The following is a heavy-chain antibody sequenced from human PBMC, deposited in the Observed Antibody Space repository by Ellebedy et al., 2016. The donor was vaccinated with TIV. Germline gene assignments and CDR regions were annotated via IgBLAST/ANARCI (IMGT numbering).Heavy chain of an antibody. D-gene: IGHD5-12*01. CDR2: ISGNGDMS. CDR3: ARDRLGGYGFDP. CDR1: GFTFSHYF. Sequence: GESLKISCAASGFTFSHYFMHWVRQAPGKGLEYVSSISGNGDMSHYANSVKGRFTISRDNSKNTLYLQMVSLRVDDMAVYYCARDRLGGYGFDPWGQGTLVTVSS. J-gene: IGHJ5*02. V-gene: IGHV3-64*01.